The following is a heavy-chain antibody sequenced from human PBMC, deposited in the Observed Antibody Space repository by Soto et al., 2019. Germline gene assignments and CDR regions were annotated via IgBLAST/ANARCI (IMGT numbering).Heavy chain of an antibody. CDR2: IIPVFDKA. D-gene: IGHD3-16*01. J-gene: IGHJ3*01. CDR1: GGSFGSSA. V-gene: IGHV1-69*01. CDR3: GRLRRDWGEAFDL. Sequence: QVQLVQSGADVKKPGSSVKVSCKTSGGSFGSSAISWVRQAPAQGLEWMGEIIPVFDKANYAQNFQGRLTLTAGELTGTVFMELSSLRSEDTAVDFCGRLRRDWGEAFDLWGLGTFVTVSS.